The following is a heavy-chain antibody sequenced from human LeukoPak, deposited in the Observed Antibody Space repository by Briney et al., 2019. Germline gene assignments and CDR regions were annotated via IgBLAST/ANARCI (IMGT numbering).Heavy chain of an antibody. CDR2: IYYSGST. J-gene: IGHJ4*02. D-gene: IGHD3-22*01. CDR1: GGSISSSHDY. CDR3: ARRAPYYDSSGYYHSIFDY. Sequence: SETLSLTCTVSGGSISSSHDYWGWVRQPPGKGLEWIGSIYYSGSTYYNPSLKSRVTISVDTSKNQFSLKLSSVTAADTAVYYCARRAPYYDSSGYYHSIFDYWGQGTLVTVSS. V-gene: IGHV4-39*01.